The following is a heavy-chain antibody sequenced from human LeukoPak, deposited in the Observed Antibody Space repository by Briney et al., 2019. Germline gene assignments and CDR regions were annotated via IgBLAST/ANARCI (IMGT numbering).Heavy chain of an antibody. CDR3: ARGPMIPQYFHY. D-gene: IGHD3-16*01. J-gene: IGHJ1*01. V-gene: IGHV1-18*01. CDR2: ISADNGNT. Sequence: ASVKVSCKASGYTFSSYAISWVRQAPGQGLEWMGRISADNGNTNYAQKLRGRVTMTTDTSTSTAYMELRSLRSDDTALYYCARGPMIPQYFHYWGQGTLVTVSS. CDR1: GYTFSSYA.